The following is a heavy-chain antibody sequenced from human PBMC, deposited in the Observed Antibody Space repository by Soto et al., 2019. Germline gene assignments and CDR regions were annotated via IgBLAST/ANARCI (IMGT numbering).Heavy chain of an antibody. D-gene: IGHD4-17*01. J-gene: IGHJ4*02. CDR2: IYHSGST. CDR1: GGCISSNL. Sequence: ETLSHNCSVGGGCISSNLRCRVRKPPGKGLEWIGEIYHSGSTNYNPSLKSRVTISVDKSKNQFSLKLSSVTAADTAVYYCARDLYGDYESSDTYYLVYWGQGTLVTVSS. V-gene: IGHV4-4*02. CDR3: ARDLYGDYESSDTYYLVY.